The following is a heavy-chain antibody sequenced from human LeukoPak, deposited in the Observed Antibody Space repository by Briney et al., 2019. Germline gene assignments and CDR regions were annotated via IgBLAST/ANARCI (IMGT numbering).Heavy chain of an antibody. CDR1: GYTFTSYG. V-gene: IGHV1-46*01. Sequence: ASVKVSCKASGYTFTSYGISWVRQAPGQGLEWMGIINPGGRSTSYAQKFQGRVTMTRDTSISTAYMELSRLRSDDTAVYYCARFYSGYGNYYYYMDVWGKGTTVTVSS. J-gene: IGHJ6*03. CDR2: INPGGRST. CDR3: ARFYSGYGNYYYYMDV. D-gene: IGHD5-12*01.